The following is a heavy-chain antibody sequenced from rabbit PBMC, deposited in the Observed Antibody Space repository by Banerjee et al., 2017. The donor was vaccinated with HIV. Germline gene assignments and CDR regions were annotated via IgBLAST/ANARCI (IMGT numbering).Heavy chain of an antibody. Sequence: QEQLEESGGDLVKPEGSLTLTCTASGFSFSNNYWTCWVRQAPGKGLEWIACINTGRGSTYYASWAKGRFTISKASSTTLTLQMTSLTAADTATYFCARSYTYGYSVYADGLNLWGPGTLVTVS. CDR2: INTGRGST. V-gene: IGHV1S45*01. CDR1: GFSFSNNYW. CDR3: ARSYTYGYSVYADGLNL. D-gene: IGHD6-1*01. J-gene: IGHJ4*01.